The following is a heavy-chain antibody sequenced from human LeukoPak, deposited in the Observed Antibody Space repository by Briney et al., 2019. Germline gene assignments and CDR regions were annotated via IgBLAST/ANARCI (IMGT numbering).Heavy chain of an antibody. CDR1: GFIFDDYG. CDR2: INWNGGST. V-gene: IGHV3-20*04. D-gene: IGHD1-26*01. J-gene: IGHJ4*02. CDR3: ARGGYSGSYFAY. Sequence: GGSLRLSCAASGFIFDDYGMSWVRQAPGKGLEWVSGINWNGGSTGYADSVKGRFTISRDNAKYSLYVQMNSLRAEDTALYYCARGGYSGSYFAYWGQGTLVTVSS.